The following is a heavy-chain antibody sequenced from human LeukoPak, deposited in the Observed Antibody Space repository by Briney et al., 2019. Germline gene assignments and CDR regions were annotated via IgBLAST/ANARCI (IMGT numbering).Heavy chain of an antibody. CDR1: GFTFSSYA. CDR2: MKEDGNEK. D-gene: IGHD6-25*01. Sequence: PGGSLRLSCAASGFTFSSYAMSWVRQAPGKGLEWVASMKEDGNEKYYVDSVEGRFTISRDNAKNSLYVQINSLRAEDTAMYYCARDRSGDGRKGRFDYWGRGALVTVSS. V-gene: IGHV3-7*03. CDR3: ARDRSGDGRKGRFDY. J-gene: IGHJ4*02.